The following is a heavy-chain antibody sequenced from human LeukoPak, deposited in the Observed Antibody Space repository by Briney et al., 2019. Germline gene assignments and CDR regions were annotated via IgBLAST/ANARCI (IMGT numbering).Heavy chain of an antibody. D-gene: IGHD6-13*01. CDR3: ARGRSWGESGFDY. V-gene: IGHV6-1*01. J-gene: IGHJ4*02. CDR1: GDTVSNNSAA. Sequence: SQTLSLTFAISGDTVSNNSAAWNWLGQSPPRGLEWLGRTYYRSKWYNDYAVSVKSRITINPDTSKNQFSLQLNSVTPEDTAVYYCARGRSWGESGFDYWGQGTLVTVSS. CDR2: TYYRSKWYN.